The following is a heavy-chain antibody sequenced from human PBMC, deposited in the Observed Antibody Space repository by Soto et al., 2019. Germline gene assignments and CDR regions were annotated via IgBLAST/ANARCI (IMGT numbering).Heavy chain of an antibody. D-gene: IGHD3-22*01. J-gene: IGHJ6*02. Sequence: QVQLVQSGAEVKKPGSSVKVSCKASGGTFSSYAISWVRQAPGQGLEWMGGIIPIFGTANYAQKFQGRVTSTADESTSTAYMELSSLRSEDTAVYYCARDTPYDSSGYYYYYGMDVWGQGTTVTVSS. CDR1: GGTFSSYA. CDR3: ARDTPYDSSGYYYYYGMDV. V-gene: IGHV1-69*01. CDR2: IIPIFGTA.